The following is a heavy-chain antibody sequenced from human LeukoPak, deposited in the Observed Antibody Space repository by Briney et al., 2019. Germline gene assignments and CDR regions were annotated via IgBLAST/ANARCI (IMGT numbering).Heavy chain of an antibody. J-gene: IGHJ4*02. CDR3: ARAYYYDSSGYPPHFDY. V-gene: IGHV4-59*12. D-gene: IGHD3-22*01. CDR2: IYHSGST. CDR1: GGSISSYY. Sequence: SETLSLTCTVSGGSISSYYWSWIRQPAGKGLEWIGYIYHSGSTYYNPSLKSRVTISVDRSKNQFSLKLSSVTAADTAVYYCARAYYYDSSGYPPHFDYWGQGTLVTVSS.